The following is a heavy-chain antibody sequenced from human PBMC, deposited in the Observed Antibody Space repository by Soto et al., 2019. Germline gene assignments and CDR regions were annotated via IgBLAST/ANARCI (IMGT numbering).Heavy chain of an antibody. V-gene: IGHV3-30*18. CDR1: GFTFSSYG. CDR2: ISYDGSNK. J-gene: IGHJ6*02. CDR3: ANDQYSGSYAYYYDGMDV. D-gene: IGHD1-26*01. Sequence: PGGSLRLSCAASGFTFSSYGMHWVRQAPGKGLEWVAVISYDGSNKYYADSVKGRFTISRDNSKNTLYLQMNSLRAEDTAVYYCANDQYSGSYAYYYDGMDVWGQGT.